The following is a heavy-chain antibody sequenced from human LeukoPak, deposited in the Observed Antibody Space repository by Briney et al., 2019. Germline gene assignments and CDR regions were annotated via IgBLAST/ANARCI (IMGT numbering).Heavy chain of an antibody. D-gene: IGHD3-3*01. CDR1: GGSISNHY. CDR3: ARVTTIFGVARQFDP. J-gene: IGHJ5*02. CDR2: IYYSGST. Sequence: SETLSLTCTVSGGSISNHYWSWIRQPPGKGLEWIGYIYYSGSTNYNPSLKSRVTISVDTSKNQFSLKLSSVTAADTAVYYCARVTTIFGVARQFDPWGQGTLVTVSS. V-gene: IGHV4-59*11.